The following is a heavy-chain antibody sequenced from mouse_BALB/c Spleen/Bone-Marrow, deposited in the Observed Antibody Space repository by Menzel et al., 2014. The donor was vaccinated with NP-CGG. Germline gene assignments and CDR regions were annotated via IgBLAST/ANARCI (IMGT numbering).Heavy chain of an antibody. Sequence: LVESGAELVRPGSSVKISCKASGYAFSSYWMNWVKQRPGQSLEWIGQIYPGDGGTNYNGKFKGKAALTADKSSSTAYMQLSSLTSEDSAVYFCARDDGFAYWGQGTLVTVSA. J-gene: IGHJ3*01. CDR3: ARDDGFAY. V-gene: IGHV1-80*01. D-gene: IGHD2-12*01. CDR2: IYPGDGGT. CDR1: GYAFSSYW.